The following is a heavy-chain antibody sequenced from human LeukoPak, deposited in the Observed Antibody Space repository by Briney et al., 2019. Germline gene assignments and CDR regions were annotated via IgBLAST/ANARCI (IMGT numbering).Heavy chain of an antibody. J-gene: IGHJ6*03. CDR2: IYSGGST. Sequence: PGGSLRLSCAASGFTVSSNYMSWVRQAPGKGLEWVSVIYSGGSTYYADSVKGRFTISRDNSKNTLYLQMNSPRAEDTAVYYCARGRDYGGLYYYYYMDVWGKGTTVTISS. CDR1: GFTVSSNY. V-gene: IGHV3-66*01. D-gene: IGHD4-23*01. CDR3: ARGRDYGGLYYYYYMDV.